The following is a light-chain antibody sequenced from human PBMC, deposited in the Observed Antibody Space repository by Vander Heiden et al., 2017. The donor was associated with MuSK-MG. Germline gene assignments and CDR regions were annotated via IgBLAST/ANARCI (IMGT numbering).Light chain of an antibody. CDR1: QSVLYSSNNKNY. CDR3: QQYYNTPLT. Sequence: DIVMTQSPDSLAVSLGERATINCKSSQSVLYSSNNKNYLAWYQQKPGQPPKLLIYWASTRESGVPDRFSASGSGTDFTLTISSRQAEDVAVYYCQQYYNTPLTFGQGTKVEIK. J-gene: IGKJ1*01. CDR2: WAS. V-gene: IGKV4-1*01.